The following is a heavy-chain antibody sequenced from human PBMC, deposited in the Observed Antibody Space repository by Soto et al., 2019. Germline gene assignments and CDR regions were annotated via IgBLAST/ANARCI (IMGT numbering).Heavy chain of an antibody. V-gene: IGHV4-61*01. D-gene: IGHD3-3*01. J-gene: IGHJ6*01. CDR3: ARDQYDFRSGSYYYAMEV. CDR2: IYYTGST. Sequence: QVQLQESGPGLVKPSETLSLTCTVSGGSVSSESNYWSWIRQTPGKGLEWIGYIYYTGSTNYNPSLKGRVTMSVDTPRDPVSLRLTSVTRADTAVYYCARDQYDFRSGSYYYAMEVWGQGIKVSVPS. CDR1: GGSVSSESNY.